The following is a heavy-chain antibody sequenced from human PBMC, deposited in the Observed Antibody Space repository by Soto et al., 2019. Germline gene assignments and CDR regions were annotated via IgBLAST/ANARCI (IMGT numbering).Heavy chain of an antibody. CDR2: ISYDGGHK. CDR1: EFTFSSYA. J-gene: IGHJ6*02. Sequence: QVQLVESGGGVVHPERSLRLSCSDSEFTFSSYAMHWVRQAPGKGLEWVAGISYDGGHKFYGDSVRGRFTISRDSSKTTVFLQMNSLRPEDTAAYYCARVKTDYSNPRGPFFFYGMDVWGQGTTVTVSS. D-gene: IGHD4-4*01. V-gene: IGHV3-30-3*01. CDR3: ARVKTDYSNPRGPFFFYGMDV.